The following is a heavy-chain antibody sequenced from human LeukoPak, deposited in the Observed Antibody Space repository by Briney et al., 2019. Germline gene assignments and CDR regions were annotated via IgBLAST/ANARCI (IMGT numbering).Heavy chain of an antibody. J-gene: IGHJ4*02. CDR2: ISAYNGNT. V-gene: IGHV1-18*01. CDR3: AKLSGSSAYSAVDY. CDR1: GYMFTSYG. Sequence: ASVKVSCKASGYMFTSYGISWVRQAPGQGLEWMGWISAYNGNTNYAQSLQGRVTMTTDTSTSTAYMELRSLRSDDTAVYYCAKLSGSSAYSAVDYGRQRTVVTVST. D-gene: IGHD3-22*01.